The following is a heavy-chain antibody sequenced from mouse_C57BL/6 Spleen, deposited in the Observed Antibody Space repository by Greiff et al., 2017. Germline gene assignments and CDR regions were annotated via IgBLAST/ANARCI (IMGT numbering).Heavy chain of an antibody. V-gene: IGHV14-1*01. Sequence: EVQLQQSGAELVRPGASVKLSCTASGYTFTDYYMHWVKQRPGQGLEWIGRIYPEDGDTEYTPKFQGKATMTADTSSNTAYLWLSSLTSEDAAVYYCTADYAMDYWGQGTSVTVSS. CDR2: IYPEDGDT. CDR3: TADYAMDY. J-gene: IGHJ4*01. CDR1: GYTFTDYY.